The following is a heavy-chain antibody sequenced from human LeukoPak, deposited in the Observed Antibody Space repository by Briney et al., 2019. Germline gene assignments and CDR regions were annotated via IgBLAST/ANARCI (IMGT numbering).Heavy chain of an antibody. CDR1: GXSISSYY. J-gene: IGHJ4*02. D-gene: IGHD6-13*01. Sequence: SETLSLTCTVSGXSISSYYWSWIRQPPGKGLEWIGYIYYSGSTNYNPSLKSRVTISVDTSKNQFSLKLSSVTAADTAVYYCARSTRAAAEVDYWGQGTLVTVSS. V-gene: IGHV4-59*01. CDR2: IYYSGST. CDR3: ARSTRAAAEVDY.